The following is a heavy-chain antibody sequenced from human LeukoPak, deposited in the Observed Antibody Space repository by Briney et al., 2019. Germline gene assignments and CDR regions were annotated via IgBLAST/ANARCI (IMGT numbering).Heavy chain of an antibody. D-gene: IGHD6-19*01. CDR2: ISSSGSTM. Sequence: GGSLRLSCAASGFTFSSYEMNWVRQAPGKGREWVSYISSSGSTMYYADSVKGRFTISRDNAKNSLYLQMNSLRAEDTAVYYCASKYSSGWYGMDYWGQGTLVTVSS. V-gene: IGHV3-48*03. J-gene: IGHJ4*02. CDR3: ASKYSSGWYGMDY. CDR1: GFTFSSYE.